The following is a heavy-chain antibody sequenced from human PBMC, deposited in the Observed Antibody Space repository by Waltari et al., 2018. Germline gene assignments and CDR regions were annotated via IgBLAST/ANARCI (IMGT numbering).Heavy chain of an antibody. CDR1: GFTFSSYA. V-gene: IGHV3-30-3*01. CDR2: ISYDGSNK. D-gene: IGHD4-4*01. Sequence: QVQLVESGGGVVQPGRSLRLSCAASGFTFSSYAMHWVRQAPGKGLEWVAVISYDGSNKYYADSVKGRFTISRDNSKNTLYLQMNSLRAEDTAVYYCARDGWGTVTTPDYWGQGTLVTVSS. J-gene: IGHJ4*02. CDR3: ARDGWGTVTTPDY.